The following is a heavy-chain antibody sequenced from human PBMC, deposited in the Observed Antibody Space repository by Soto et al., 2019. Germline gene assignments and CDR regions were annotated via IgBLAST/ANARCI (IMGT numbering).Heavy chain of an antibody. CDR1: GFSLTTSGVG. V-gene: IGHV2-5*02. J-gene: IGHJ4*02. D-gene: IGHD3-3*01. CDR3: AHRVLRTVFGLVTTTAIYFDF. CDR2: IYWDDDK. Sequence: QITLNESGPTVVRPTETLTLTCRFSGFSLTTSGVGVGWIRQSPGKAPEWLALIYWDDDKRYSASLKSRLTITKDTSKNQVLLTVSDLDPTDTATYYCAHRVLRTVFGLVTTTAIYFDFWGQGTPVAASS.